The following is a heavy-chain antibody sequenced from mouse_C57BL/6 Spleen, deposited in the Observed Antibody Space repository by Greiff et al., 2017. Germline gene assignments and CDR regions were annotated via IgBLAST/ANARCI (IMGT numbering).Heavy chain of an antibody. Sequence: QDQLQQSGAELVRPGASVTLSCKASGYTFTDYEMHWVKQTPVHGLEWIGAIDPETGGTAYNQKFKGKAILTADKSSSTAYMELRSLTSEDSAVYYCTREYKFYFDYWGQGTTLTVSS. V-gene: IGHV1-15*01. CDR3: TREYKFYFDY. D-gene: IGHD1-3*01. J-gene: IGHJ2*01. CDR2: IDPETGGT. CDR1: GYTFTDYE.